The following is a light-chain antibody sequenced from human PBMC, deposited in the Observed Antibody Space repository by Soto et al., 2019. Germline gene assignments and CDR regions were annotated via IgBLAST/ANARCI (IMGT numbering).Light chain of an antibody. CDR1: QSVSSN. Sequence: EIVLTQSPGTLSLSPGERATLSCRASQSVSSNLAWYQQKPGQAPRLLIYGASTRATGIPARFSGSGSETEFTLTISSLQSEDFAVYYCQQCNNWPPLTFGGGTKVDIK. J-gene: IGKJ4*01. CDR3: QQCNNWPPLT. CDR2: GAS. V-gene: IGKV3D-15*01.